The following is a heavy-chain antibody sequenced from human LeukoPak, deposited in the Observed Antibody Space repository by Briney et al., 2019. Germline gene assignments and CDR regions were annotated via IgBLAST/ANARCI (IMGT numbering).Heavy chain of an antibody. CDR1: GFTFSSYG. V-gene: IGHV3-30*02. CDR2: IRYDGSNK. Sequence: GGSLRPSCAASGFTFSSYGMRWVRQAPGKGLEWVAFIRYDGSNKYYADSVKGRFTISRDNSKNTLYLQMNSLRAEDTAVYYCAKDPSPYYDFWSGNDYWGQGTLVTVSS. CDR3: AKDPSPYYDFWSGNDY. D-gene: IGHD3-3*01. J-gene: IGHJ4*02.